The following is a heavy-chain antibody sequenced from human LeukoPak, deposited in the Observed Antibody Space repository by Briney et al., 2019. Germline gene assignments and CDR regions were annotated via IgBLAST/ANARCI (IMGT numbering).Heavy chain of an antibody. V-gene: IGHV4-59*08. J-gene: IGHJ5*02. CDR1: GGSLSSYY. CDR2: IYYSGST. D-gene: IGHD6-13*01. Sequence: SETLSLTCTVSGGSLSSYYWSWIRHPPGKGLEWIGYIYYSGSTNYNPSLKSRVTISVDTSKNQFSLKLSSVTAADTAVYYCARHGYSSWYFGQNWFDPWGQGTLVTVSS. CDR3: ARHGYSSWYFGQNWFDP.